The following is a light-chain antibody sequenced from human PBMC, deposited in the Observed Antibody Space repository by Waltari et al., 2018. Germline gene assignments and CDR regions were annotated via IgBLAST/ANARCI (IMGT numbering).Light chain of an antibody. V-gene: IGLV2-14*03. J-gene: IGLJ2*01. Sequence: QSALTQPASVSGSPGQSITISCTGTSNDVGGYKYVSWYQQHPGKAPKVLIYDVNNRPSGVSNRFSVSKSGNTASLTISGLQAEDDADYFCSSYTSSTSVIVGGGTKVTVL. CDR1: SNDVGGYKY. CDR3: SSYTSSTSVI. CDR2: DVN.